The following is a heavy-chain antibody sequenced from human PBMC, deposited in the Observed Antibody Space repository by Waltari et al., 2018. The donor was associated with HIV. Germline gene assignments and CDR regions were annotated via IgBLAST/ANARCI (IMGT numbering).Heavy chain of an antibody. Sequence: EVHLLASGGEWTQPGKSLNNYCGASGFGFVRHGLAWVRRAPGGGLEFNASISGGGSKTYYVDALKGRFTISRDNSKNVMYLKMTNLRVDDTAMYFCAKDRSLSSARPRLVSFDFWSQGTQVSVAS. J-gene: IGHJ4*02. V-gene: IGHV3-23*01. CDR2: ISGGGSKT. CDR3: AKDRSLSSARPRLVSFDF. CDR1: GFGFVRHG. D-gene: IGHD6-6*01.